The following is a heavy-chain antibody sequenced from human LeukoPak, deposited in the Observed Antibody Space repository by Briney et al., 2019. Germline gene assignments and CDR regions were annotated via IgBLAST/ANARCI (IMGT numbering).Heavy chain of an antibody. J-gene: IGHJ4*02. Sequence: GASVKVSCKASGYTFTSYGISWVRQATGQGLEWMGWMNPNSGNTGYAQKFQGRVTITRNTSISTAYMELSSLRSEDTAVYYCARYAGATAFSDYWGQGTLVTVSS. CDR2: MNPNSGNT. CDR3: ARYAGATAFSDY. D-gene: IGHD1-26*01. V-gene: IGHV1-8*03. CDR1: GYTFTSYG.